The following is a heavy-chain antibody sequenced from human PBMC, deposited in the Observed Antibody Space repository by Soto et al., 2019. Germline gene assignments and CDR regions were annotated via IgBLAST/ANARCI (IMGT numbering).Heavy chain of an antibody. Sequence: GGSLRLSCAASGFTFSSYSMNWVRQAPGKGLEWVSSISSSSSYIYYADSVKGRFTISRDNAKNSLYLQMNSLRAEDTAVYYCVRDPPIYYYDSSGYYIRDAFDIWGQGTMVTVSS. CDR2: ISSSSSYI. J-gene: IGHJ3*02. D-gene: IGHD3-22*01. CDR3: VRDPPIYYYDSSGYYIRDAFDI. CDR1: GFTFSSYS. V-gene: IGHV3-21*01.